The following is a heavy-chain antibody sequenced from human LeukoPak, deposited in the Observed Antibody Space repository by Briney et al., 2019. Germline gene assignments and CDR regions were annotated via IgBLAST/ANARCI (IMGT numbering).Heavy chain of an antibody. CDR1: GFTFDTYG. J-gene: IGHJ4*02. CDR2: IYYDGSKK. V-gene: IGHV3-33*01. D-gene: IGHD3-9*01. Sequence: GRSLRLSCATSGFTFDTYGMHWVRQAPGEGLEWVAVIYYDGSKKYYADSVKGRFTISRDNSKNTLYLEMNSLRAEDTAVYYCARDQYDILTGYYLDYWGQGTLVTVSS. CDR3: ARDQYDILTGYYLDY.